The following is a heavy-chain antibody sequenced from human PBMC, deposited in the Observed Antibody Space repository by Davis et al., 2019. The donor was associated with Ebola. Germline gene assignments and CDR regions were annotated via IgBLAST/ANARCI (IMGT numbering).Heavy chain of an antibody. CDR3: ARGTTVTTDPHYYYMDV. V-gene: IGHV1-18*04. D-gene: IGHD4-11*01. Sequence: ASVKVSCKASGYTFTGYYIHWVRQAPGQGLEWMGWITAHNGNTKYAQKVQGRVTMTTDTSTSTTYLDLRSLKSDDTAVYYCARGTTVTTDPHYYYMDVWGKGTTVTVSS. CDR1: GYTFTGYY. J-gene: IGHJ6*03. CDR2: ITAHNGNT.